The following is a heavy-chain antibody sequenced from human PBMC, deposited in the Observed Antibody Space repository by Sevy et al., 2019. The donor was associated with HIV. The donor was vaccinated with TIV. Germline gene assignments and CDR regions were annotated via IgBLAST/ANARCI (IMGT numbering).Heavy chain of an antibody. Sequence: GESLKISCAASGFTFSSYWMSWVHQAPGKGLEWVAHIKVDGSERYYVDSVKGRFTISRENAKNSLYLQMNSLRAEDTAVYYCARDCSSTSCLWGLDVWGQGTTVTVSS. CDR1: GFTFSSYW. D-gene: IGHD2-2*01. J-gene: IGHJ6*02. V-gene: IGHV3-7*03. CDR2: IKVDGSER. CDR3: ARDCSSTSCLWGLDV.